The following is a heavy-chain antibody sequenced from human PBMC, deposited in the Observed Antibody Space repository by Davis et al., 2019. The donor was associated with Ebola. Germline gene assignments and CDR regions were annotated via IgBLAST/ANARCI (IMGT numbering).Heavy chain of an antibody. D-gene: IGHD1-7*01. CDR3: ARGNSGYYFDY. CDR2: INHSGST. V-gene: IGHV4-34*01. Sequence: MPSETLSLTCAAYGGSFSGYYWSWIRQPPGKGLEWIGEINHSGSTNYNPSLKSRVTISVDTSKNQFSLKLSSVTAADTAVYYCARGNSGYYFDYWGQGTLVTVSS. J-gene: IGHJ4*02. CDR1: GGSFSGYY.